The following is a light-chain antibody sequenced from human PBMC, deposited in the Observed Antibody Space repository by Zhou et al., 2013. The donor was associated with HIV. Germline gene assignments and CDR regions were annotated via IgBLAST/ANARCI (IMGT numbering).Light chain of an antibody. CDR3: QQYGSSPLT. CDR1: QSVSSN. J-gene: IGKJ4*01. V-gene: IGKV3-20*01. CDR2: ETS. Sequence: EIVMTQSPATLSVSPGERATLSCRASQSVSSNLAWYQQKPGQAPRLLIHETSFRATGVPGRFSGSGSETDFTLTISRLEPEDFAVYYCQQYGSSPLTFGGGTKVEIK.